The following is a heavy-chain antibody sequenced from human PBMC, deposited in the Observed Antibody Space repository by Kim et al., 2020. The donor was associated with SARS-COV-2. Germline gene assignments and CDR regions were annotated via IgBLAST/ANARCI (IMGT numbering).Heavy chain of an antibody. CDR3: ARRGDGYIYFDY. D-gene: IGHD5-12*01. V-gene: IGHV5-51*01. J-gene: IGHJ4*02. Sequence: RYSPSFQGQVTISADKSISTAYLQWSSLKASDTAMYYCARRGDGYIYFDYWGQGTLVTVSS.